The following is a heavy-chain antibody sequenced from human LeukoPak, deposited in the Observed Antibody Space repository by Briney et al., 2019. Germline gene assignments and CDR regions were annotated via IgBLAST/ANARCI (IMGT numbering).Heavy chain of an antibody. D-gene: IGHD2-15*01. CDR1: GYTFTGYY. J-gene: IGHJ4*02. Sequence: GASVKVSCKASGYTFTGYYMHWVRQAPGQGLEWMGWINPTSGGTNYAQKFQGRVTMTRDTSISTAYMELSRLRADDTAVYYCARAAYCSGDSCYNFDCWGQGTLSPSPQ. CDR3: ARAAYCSGDSCYNFDC. CDR2: INPTSGGT. V-gene: IGHV1-2*02.